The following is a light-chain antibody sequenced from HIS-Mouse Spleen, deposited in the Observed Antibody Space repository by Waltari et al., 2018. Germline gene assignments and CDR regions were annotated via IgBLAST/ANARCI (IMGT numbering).Light chain of an antibody. V-gene: IGKV4-1*01. CDR3: QQYYSTPPWT. J-gene: IGKJ1*01. Sequence: DIVMTQSPDSLAVSLGERAPLNFKSSQSVLYSSNNKNYLAWYQQKPGQPPKLLIYWASTRESGVPDRFSGSGSGTDFTITISSLQAEDVAVYYCQQYYSTPPWTFGQGTKVEIK. CDR2: WAS. CDR1: QSVLYSSNNKNY.